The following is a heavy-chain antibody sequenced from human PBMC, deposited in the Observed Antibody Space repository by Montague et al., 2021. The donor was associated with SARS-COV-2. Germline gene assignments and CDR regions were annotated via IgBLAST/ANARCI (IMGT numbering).Heavy chain of an antibody. J-gene: IGHJ4*02. Sequence: TLSLTCTVSGGSISSGSYYWSWIRQPAGKGLEWIGRISISGSTNYNPSLKSRVTILVDTSKNQFSLKLSSVTAADTAVYYCARDIAVAGVFDDWGQGTLVTVSS. CDR2: ISISGST. CDR3: ARDIAVAGVFDD. V-gene: IGHV4-61*02. CDR1: GGSISSGSYY. D-gene: IGHD6-19*01.